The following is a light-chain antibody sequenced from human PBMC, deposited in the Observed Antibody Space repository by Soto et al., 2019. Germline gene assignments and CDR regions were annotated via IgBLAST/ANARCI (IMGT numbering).Light chain of an antibody. V-gene: IGLV2-14*03. Sequence: QSALTQPASVSGSPGQSITISCTGTSSDIGAYNFVSWYQQHPGKAPKLMLYDVNIRPSGVSNRFSGSKSGNTASLTISGLQYEDEADYYCTSWTTSTTMIFGGGTQLTVL. CDR3: TSWTTSTTMI. CDR2: DVN. CDR1: SSDIGAYNF. J-gene: IGLJ2*01.